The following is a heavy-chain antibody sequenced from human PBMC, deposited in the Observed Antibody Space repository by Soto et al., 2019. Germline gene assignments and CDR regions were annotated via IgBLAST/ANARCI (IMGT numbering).Heavy chain of an antibody. CDR3: AGAIMITFGGVIVPEPYFDY. Sequence: PGGSLRLSCAASGFTFSSYEMNWVRQAPGQGLEWVSFISSSGSTIYYADSVKGRFTISRDNAKNSLYLQMNSLRAEDTAVYYCAGAIMITFGGVIVPEPYFDYWGQGTLVTVSS. V-gene: IGHV3-48*03. J-gene: IGHJ4*02. CDR2: ISSSGSTI. D-gene: IGHD3-16*02. CDR1: GFTFSSYE.